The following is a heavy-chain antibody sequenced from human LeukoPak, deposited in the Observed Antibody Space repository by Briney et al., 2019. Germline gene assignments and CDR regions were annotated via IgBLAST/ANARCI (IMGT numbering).Heavy chain of an antibody. CDR1: GFTFSYYW. CDR3: ARGGGYDILTGVGYYYGMDV. V-gene: IGHV3-7*01. CDR2: IKQDGSEK. J-gene: IGHJ6*02. Sequence: GGSLRLSCAASGFTFSYYWMSWVRQAPGKGLEWVAKIKQDGSEKYYVDSVKGRFTISRDNAKNSLYLQMSSLRAEDTAVYYCARGGGYDILTGVGYYYGMDVWGQGTTVTVSS. D-gene: IGHD3-9*01.